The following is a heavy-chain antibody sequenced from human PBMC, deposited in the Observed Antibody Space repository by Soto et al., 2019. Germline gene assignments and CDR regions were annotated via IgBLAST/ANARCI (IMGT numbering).Heavy chain of an antibody. J-gene: IGHJ3*02. Sequence: NPSETLSLTCTVSGGSISSYYWSWIRQPPGKGLEWIGYIYYSGSTNYNPSLKSRVTISVDTSKNQFSLKLSSVTAADTAVYYCARDPGFGVVMHAFDIWGQGTMVTVSS. CDR1: GGSISSYY. CDR2: IYYSGST. D-gene: IGHD3-3*01. V-gene: IGHV4-59*01. CDR3: ARDPGFGVVMHAFDI.